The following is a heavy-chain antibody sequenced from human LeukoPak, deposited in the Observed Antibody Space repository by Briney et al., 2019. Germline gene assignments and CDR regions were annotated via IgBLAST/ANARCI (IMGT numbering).Heavy chain of an antibody. Sequence: PGGSLRLSCAASGFTFSSYAMSWVRQAPGKGLEWVSGISGSGGSTYYADSVKGRFTISRDNAKNTLYLQMNSLRAEDTAVYYCARGGWNLDYWGQGTLVTVSS. V-gene: IGHV3-23*01. D-gene: IGHD6-19*01. J-gene: IGHJ4*02. CDR3: ARGGWNLDY. CDR2: ISGSGGST. CDR1: GFTFSSYA.